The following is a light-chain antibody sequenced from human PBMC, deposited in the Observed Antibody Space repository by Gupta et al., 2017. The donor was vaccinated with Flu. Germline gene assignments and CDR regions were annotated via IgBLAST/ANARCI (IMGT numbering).Light chain of an antibody. CDR3: QQYNSYSGYT. Sequence: DIQMTQSPSTLSASVGDRVTITCRASQRISSWLAWYQQKPGKAPKLLIYKASSLESGVPSRFSGSGSGTEFTLTISSLQPDDCATYYCQQYNSYSGYTFGQGTKLEIK. J-gene: IGKJ2*01. V-gene: IGKV1-5*03. CDR2: KAS. CDR1: QRISSW.